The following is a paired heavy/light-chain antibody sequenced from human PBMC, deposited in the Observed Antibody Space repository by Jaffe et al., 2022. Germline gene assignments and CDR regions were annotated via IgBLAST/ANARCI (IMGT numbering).Light chain of an antibody. CDR3: QQRSNWLVT. CDR2: DAS. J-gene: IGKJ5*01. Sequence: EIVLTQSPATLSLSPGERATLSCRASQSVSSSLAWYQQRPGQAPRLLIYDASNRATGIPARFSGSGSGTDFTLTISSLEPEDFAVYYCQQRSNWLVTFGQGTRLEI. V-gene: IGKV3-11*01. CDR1: QSVSSS.
Heavy chain of an antibody. CDR3: AKDIILAPTPMRSFHH. CDR1: GFTFSSYA. CDR2: IGDNGVTI. J-gene: IGHJ1*01. V-gene: IGHV3-23*01. Sequence: EVQLLESGGGLVQPGGSLRLSCAASGFTFSSYAMNWVRQAPGRGLEWVSIIGDNGVTIYYADSVKGRFTISRDNSKNTLFLQMNSLRAEDTAVYYCAKDIILAPTPMRSFHHWGQGTLVTVSS. D-gene: IGHD2-2*01.